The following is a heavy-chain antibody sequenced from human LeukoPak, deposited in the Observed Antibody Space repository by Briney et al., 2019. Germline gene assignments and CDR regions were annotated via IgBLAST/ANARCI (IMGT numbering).Heavy chain of an antibody. CDR2: IKPDGGEK. V-gene: IGHV3-7*01. CDR1: GFTFSTYW. J-gene: IGHJ4*02. CDR3: AKDSYDFRSGFDI. Sequence: EAGGSLRLSCAASGFTFSTYWMGWARQSPGKGLEWVANIKPDGGEKYYVDSVKGRFTISRDNAKNSLYLQMNSLRAEDTAVYYCAKDSYDFRSGFDIWGQGTVITVSS. D-gene: IGHD3-3*01.